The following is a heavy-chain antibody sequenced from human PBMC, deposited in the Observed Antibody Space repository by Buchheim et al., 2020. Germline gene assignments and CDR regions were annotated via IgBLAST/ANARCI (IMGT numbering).Heavy chain of an antibody. V-gene: IGHV4-59*12. J-gene: IGHJ6*02. D-gene: IGHD3-3*01. CDR3: ARDMSGYFNMDV. Sequence: QVQLQESGPGLVKPSETLSLTCAVSGGSISSDYWGWIRQTPGKGLEWIGYIYYSGSTYYNPSLKSRVTISVDTSKNQFSLKLSSVTAADTAVYYCARDMSGYFNMDVWGQGTT. CDR2: IYYSGST. CDR1: GGSISSDY.